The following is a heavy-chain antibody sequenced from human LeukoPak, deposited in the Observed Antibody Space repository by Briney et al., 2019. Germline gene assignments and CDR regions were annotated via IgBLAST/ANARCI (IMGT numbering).Heavy chain of an antibody. J-gene: IGHJ4*02. CDR3: ARVKECSGDCYPFEF. D-gene: IGHD2-21*02. Sequence: SETLSLTCTVSGGSISSYYWSWIRRPAGKGLEWIGYIYYGSFTKYNPSLKSRVTISADKSKNRFSLSLDSVAAADTAVYYCARVKECSGDCYPFEFWGQGIRVTVSS. CDR1: GGSISSYY. CDR2: IYYGSFT. V-gene: IGHV4-59*01.